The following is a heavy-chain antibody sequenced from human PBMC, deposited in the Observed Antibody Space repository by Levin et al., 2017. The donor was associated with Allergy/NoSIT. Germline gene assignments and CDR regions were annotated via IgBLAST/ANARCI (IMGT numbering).Heavy chain of an antibody. CDR2: IYYSGST. Sequence: SQTLSLTCTVSGGSISSYYWSWIRQPPGKGLEWIGYIYYSGSTNYNPSLKSRVTISVDTSKNQFSLKLSSVTAADTAVYYCARVPRLFGSGPYYYYYYGMDVWGQGTTVTVSS. J-gene: IGHJ6*02. CDR3: ARVPRLFGSGPYYYYYYGMDV. CDR1: GGSISSYY. D-gene: IGHD3-10*01. V-gene: IGHV4-59*01.